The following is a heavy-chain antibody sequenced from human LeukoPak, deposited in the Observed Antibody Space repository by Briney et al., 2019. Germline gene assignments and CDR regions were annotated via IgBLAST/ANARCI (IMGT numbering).Heavy chain of an antibody. CDR2: INHNGDVN. CDR3: ARGGGLDV. V-gene: IGHV3-7*03. J-gene: IGHJ6*02. CDR1: GFTFSSYW. Sequence: GGSLRLSCAASGFTFSSYWMNWARQAPGKGLEWVASINHNGDVNYYVDSVKGRFTIPRDNAKNSLYLQMSNLRAEDTAVYFCARGGGLDVWGQGATVTVSS. D-gene: IGHD3-16*01.